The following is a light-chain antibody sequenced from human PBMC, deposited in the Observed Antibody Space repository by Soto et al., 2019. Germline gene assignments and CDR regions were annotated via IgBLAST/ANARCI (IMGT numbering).Light chain of an antibody. V-gene: IGKV3-15*01. Sequence: DIVMTQSPATLSVSPVERVTVSCRASQSVRSNLAWYQQKPGHAPRLLIYGASTRATGLPARFSGSGSGTDFTLTISSLQSEDFAVYYCQQYNTWPPITFGQGTRLEI. J-gene: IGKJ5*01. CDR1: QSVRSN. CDR3: QQYNTWPPIT. CDR2: GAS.